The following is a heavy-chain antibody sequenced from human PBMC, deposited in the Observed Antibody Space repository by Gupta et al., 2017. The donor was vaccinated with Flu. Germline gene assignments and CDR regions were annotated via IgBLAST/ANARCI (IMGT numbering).Heavy chain of an antibody. CDR2: MYTGGST. CDR1: GFTVSSNY. Sequence: EVQLVESGGGLVQPGGSLRLSCAASGFTVSSNYMSWVRQASGKGLEWVSIMYTGGSTFDADSVKGRFTISRDSSKNTVYLQMNSLRPEDTAVYYCARDSGTIAANGVFDSWGQGTLVTVSS. CDR3: ARDSGTIAANGVFDS. D-gene: IGHD6-13*01. V-gene: IGHV3-66*02. J-gene: IGHJ4*02.